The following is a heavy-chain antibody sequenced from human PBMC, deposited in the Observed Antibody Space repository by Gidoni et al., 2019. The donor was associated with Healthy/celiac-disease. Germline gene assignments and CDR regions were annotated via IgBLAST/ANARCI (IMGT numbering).Heavy chain of an antibody. CDR3: ARTTVVTFGGFDY. CDR1: AYTFTSYY. D-gene: IGHD3-16*01. CDR2: VNPRGGST. V-gene: IGHV1-46*01. Sequence: QVQLVQSGAEVKKPGASVTVPCKASAYTFTSYYLHWVRQAPGQGLEWMGVVNPRGGSTSYAQKFRGRVTMTRDTSTTTVYMELSSLRSEDTAVYYCARTTVVTFGGFDYWGQGTLVTVSS. J-gene: IGHJ4*02.